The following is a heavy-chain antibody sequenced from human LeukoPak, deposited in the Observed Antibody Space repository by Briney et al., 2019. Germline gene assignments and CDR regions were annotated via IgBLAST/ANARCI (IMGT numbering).Heavy chain of an antibody. V-gene: IGHV1-46*01. CDR1: GYTFITYY. CDR2: INPSGGST. Sequence: ASVKVSCKASGYTFITYYVHWVRQVPGQGLEWMGVINPSGGSTSYAQKFQGRVTMTGDTSTSTVYMELSSLRSEDTAVYYCARSRLRLDYWGQGTLVTVSS. CDR3: ARSRLRLDY. J-gene: IGHJ4*02. D-gene: IGHD5-12*01.